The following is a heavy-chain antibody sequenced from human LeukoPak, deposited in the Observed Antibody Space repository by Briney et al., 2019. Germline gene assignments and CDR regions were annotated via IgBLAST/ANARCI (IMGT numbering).Heavy chain of an antibody. CDR1: GYTFTGYY. Sequence: ASVKVSCKASGYTFTGYYMHWVRQAPGQGVEWVGWINPNSGGTNYAQKFQGRVTMTRDTSISTAYMELSRLRSEDTAVYYCARDNSIVGVVPANLESWMDVWGKGTTVTVSS. CDR2: INPNSGGT. J-gene: IGHJ6*04. V-gene: IGHV1-2*02. CDR3: ARDNSIVGVVPANLESWMDV. D-gene: IGHD2-2*01.